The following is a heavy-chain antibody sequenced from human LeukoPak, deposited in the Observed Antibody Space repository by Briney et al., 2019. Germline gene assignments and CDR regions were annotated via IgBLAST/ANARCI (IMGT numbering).Heavy chain of an antibody. J-gene: IGHJ4*02. D-gene: IGHD2-15*01. Sequence: GESLKISCKGSGYSFTNYWIGWVRQMPGKGLEWMGIIYPGDSVTRYSPSIQGQVTFSADKSISTAHLQWSSLKASDTAIYYCARLDSGDNCCDYWGQGTLVTVSS. CDR1: GYSFTNYW. CDR3: ARLDSGDNCCDY. CDR2: IYPGDSVT. V-gene: IGHV5-51*01.